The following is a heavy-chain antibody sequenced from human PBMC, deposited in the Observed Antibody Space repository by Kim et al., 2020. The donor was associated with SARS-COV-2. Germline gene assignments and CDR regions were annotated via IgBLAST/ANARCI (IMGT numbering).Heavy chain of an antibody. J-gene: IGHJ6*02. D-gene: IGHD1-1*01. CDR3: AKAGWTDPDGMHV. V-gene: IGHV3-43*01. Sequence: YADSVRGRVTSSRDNSKNSLYLQMGSLGNEDTGLYYCAKAGWTDPDGMHVWGQGTTVTVSS.